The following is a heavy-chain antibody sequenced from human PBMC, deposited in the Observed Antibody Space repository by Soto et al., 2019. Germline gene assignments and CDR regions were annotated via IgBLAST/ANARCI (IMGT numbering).Heavy chain of an antibody. J-gene: IGHJ5*02. CDR1: GASISGFY. V-gene: IGHV4-4*07. CDR3: VRDGTKTLRDWFDP. D-gene: IGHD1-1*01. Sequence: SETLSLTCTVSGASISGFYWSWIRKSAGKGQEWIGRIYATGTTDYNPSLKSRVMMSVDTSKKQFSLKLRSVTAADTAVYYCVRDGTKTLRDWFDPWGQGISVTVSS. CDR2: IYATGTT.